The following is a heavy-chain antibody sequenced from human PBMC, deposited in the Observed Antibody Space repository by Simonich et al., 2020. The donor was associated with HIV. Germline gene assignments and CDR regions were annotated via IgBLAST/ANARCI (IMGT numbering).Heavy chain of an antibody. J-gene: IGHJ6*03. Sequence: EVQLVQSGAEVKKPGATVTISCTVSGYTFTYSYIHWVQQAPGKGPEWLGLVHPEVGETIYAENFQDRVTITADTSTDTAYMELSSLRSEDTAGYYCARDSYRSRIQNYYYYMDVWGKGTTVTVS. CDR1: GYTFTYSY. D-gene: IGHD2-21*01. CDR3: ARDSYRSRIQNYYYYMDV. CDR2: VHPEVGET. V-gene: IGHV1-69-2*01.